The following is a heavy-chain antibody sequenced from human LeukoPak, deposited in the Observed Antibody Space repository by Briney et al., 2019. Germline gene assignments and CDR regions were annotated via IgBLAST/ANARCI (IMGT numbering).Heavy chain of an antibody. CDR2: ISWNSYTI. V-gene: IGHV3-9*01. Sequence: GGSLRLSCAASGFTFDDYAMHWVRQAPGKGLEWVSGISWNSYTIGYADSVKGRFTISRDNAKNSLYLQMNSLRAEGTALYYCAKDPDLYGSGSSPRFDPWGQGTLVTVSS. CDR1: GFTFDDYA. CDR3: AKDPDLYGSGSSPRFDP. D-gene: IGHD3-10*01. J-gene: IGHJ5*02.